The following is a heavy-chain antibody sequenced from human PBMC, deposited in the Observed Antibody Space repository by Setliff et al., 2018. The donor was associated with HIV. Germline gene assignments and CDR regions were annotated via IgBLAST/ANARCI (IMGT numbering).Heavy chain of an antibody. V-gene: IGHV1-2*02. J-gene: IGHJ6*03. D-gene: IGHD5-18*01. CDR3: ARVTRDTAMLRGNYYYYYYMDV. Sequence: ASVKVSCKASGYTFTAYYMHWVRQAPGQGLEWMGWINPNSGGTNYAQKFQGRVTMTRDTSINTAYMELSRLRSDDTAVYYCARVTRDTAMLRGNYYYYYYMDVWGKGTTVTVSS. CDR1: GYTFTAYY. CDR2: INPNSGGT.